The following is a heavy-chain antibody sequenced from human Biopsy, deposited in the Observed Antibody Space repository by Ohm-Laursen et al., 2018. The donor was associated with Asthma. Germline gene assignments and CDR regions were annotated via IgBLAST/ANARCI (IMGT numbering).Heavy chain of an antibody. CDR3: ARHDHRWDTYADF. D-gene: IGHD2-2*01. CDR1: GGSFSSNY. Sequence: SETLSLTCVVYGGSFSSNYWGWIRQPPGKGLEWIGSMYYGETTYYSPSLKSRVTISVDTSKNQFSLILSSVTAADTAVYYCARHDHRWDTYADFWGQGTLVTVSS. J-gene: IGHJ4*02. V-gene: IGHV4-39*01. CDR2: MYYGETT.